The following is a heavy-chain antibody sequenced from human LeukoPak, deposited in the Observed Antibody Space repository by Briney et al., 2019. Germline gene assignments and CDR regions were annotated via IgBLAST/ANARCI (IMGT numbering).Heavy chain of an antibody. CDR1: GYTFTSYY. CDR3: ARGTLSGAQVPYKYGMDV. Sequence: ASVKVSCKASGYTFTSYYIHWVRQAPGQGLEWMGIINPSGGSTSYAQKFQGRVTITADKSTSTAYMELSSLRSEDTAVYYCARGTLSGAQVPYKYGMDVWGQGTTVTVSS. V-gene: IGHV1-46*01. D-gene: IGHD1-26*01. J-gene: IGHJ6*02. CDR2: INPSGGST.